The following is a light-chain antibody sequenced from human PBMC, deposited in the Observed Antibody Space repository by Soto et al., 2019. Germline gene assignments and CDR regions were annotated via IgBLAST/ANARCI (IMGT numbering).Light chain of an antibody. CDR2: DAS. CDR1: QSISTW. Sequence: DIQMTQSPSTLSASIGDRVTITCRASQSISTWLAWYRQKPGKPPKLLIYDASSLGSGVPSRFSGSGSGTEFTLTISSLQPDDFATYYCQHYNSYSEAFGQGTKVELK. J-gene: IGKJ1*01. V-gene: IGKV1-5*01. CDR3: QHYNSYSEA.